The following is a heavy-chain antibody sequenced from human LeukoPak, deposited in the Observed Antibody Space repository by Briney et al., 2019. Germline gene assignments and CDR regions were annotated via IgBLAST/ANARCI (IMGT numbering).Heavy chain of an antibody. CDR3: ARGITIFGVVTRPDY. J-gene: IGHJ4*02. V-gene: IGHV3-74*01. Sequence: GGSLRLSCAASGNYWMHWVRQAPGKGLVWVSHINSDGSWTSYADSVKGRFTISKDNAKNTVYLQMNSLRAEDTAVYYCARGITIFGVVTRPDYWGQGTLVTVSS. CDR1: GNYW. D-gene: IGHD3-3*01. CDR2: INSDGSWT.